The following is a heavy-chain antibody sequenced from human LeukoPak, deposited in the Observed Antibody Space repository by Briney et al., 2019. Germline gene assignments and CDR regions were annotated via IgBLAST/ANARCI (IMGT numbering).Heavy chain of an antibody. CDR1: GFTFSSYE. D-gene: IGHD4-11*01. Sequence: GGSLRLSCAASGFTFSSYEMNWVRQAPGKGLECVSYISSSGSTIYYADSVKGRFTISRDNAKNSLYLQMNSLRAEDTAVYYCARSVYSNYYFNYWAQGTLVTVSS. CDR2: ISSSGSTI. CDR3: ARSVYSNYYFNY. V-gene: IGHV3-48*03. J-gene: IGHJ4*02.